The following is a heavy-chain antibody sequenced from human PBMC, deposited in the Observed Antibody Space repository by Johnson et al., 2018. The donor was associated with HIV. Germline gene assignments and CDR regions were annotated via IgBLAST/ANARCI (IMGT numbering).Heavy chain of an antibody. CDR3: ARGGSSRNPAFDI. D-gene: IGHD1-26*01. J-gene: IGHJ3*02. CDR2: VHYDGTSK. V-gene: IGHV3-30*02. Sequence: QVQLVESGGGVVQPGGSLRLSCVASGFTFRSYGMHWVRQAPGKGLEWLAFVHYDGTSKYIADSVKGRFTVSRDISKNSLYLQMNSLRAEDTAVYYCARGGSSRNPAFDIWGQGTMVTVSS. CDR1: GFTFRSYG.